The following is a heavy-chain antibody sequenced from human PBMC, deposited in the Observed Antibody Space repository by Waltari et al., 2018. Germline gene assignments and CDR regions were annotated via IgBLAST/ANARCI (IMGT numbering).Heavy chain of an antibody. Sequence: QVQLQESGPGLVKPSETLSLPCAVSGYSISSGYYWGWIRQPPGKGLEWIGSIYHSGSTYYNPSLKSRVTISVDTSKNQFSLKLSSVTAADTAVYYCARIATNYFDYWGQGTLVTVSS. CDR3: ARIATNYFDY. CDR1: GYSISSGYY. V-gene: IGHV4-38-2*01. CDR2: IYHSGST. D-gene: IGHD5-12*01. J-gene: IGHJ4*02.